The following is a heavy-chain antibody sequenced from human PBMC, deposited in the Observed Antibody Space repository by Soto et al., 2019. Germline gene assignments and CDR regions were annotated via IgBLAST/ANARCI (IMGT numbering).Heavy chain of an antibody. J-gene: IGHJ6*03. Sequence: PSETLSLTCAVYGGSFSGYDWSWIRQPPGKGLEWIGEIHYTGSTSYNPSLKRRVTFSADSSRGQFSLRLNSVTAADTAVYYCARTVLGPDLLADSFVDYYYYMDVWGQGTTVTVSS. V-gene: IGHV4-34*01. CDR1: GGSFSGYD. D-gene: IGHD3-9*01. CDR2: IHYTGST. CDR3: ARTVLGPDLLADSFVDYYYYMDV.